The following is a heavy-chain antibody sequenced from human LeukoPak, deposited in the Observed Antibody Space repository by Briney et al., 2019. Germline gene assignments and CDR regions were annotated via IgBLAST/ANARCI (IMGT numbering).Heavy chain of an antibody. D-gene: IGHD1-7*01. J-gene: IGHJ5*02. CDR2: INPNSGGT. V-gene: IGHV1-2*02. CDR3: ARGRINWNYATGDWFDP. CDR1: GYTFTGYY. Sequence: GASVKVSCKASGYTFTGYYMHWVRQAPGQGLEWMGWINPNSGGTNYAQKFQGRVTITRNTSISTAYMELSSLRSEDTAVYYCARGRINWNYATGDWFDPWGQGTLVTVSS.